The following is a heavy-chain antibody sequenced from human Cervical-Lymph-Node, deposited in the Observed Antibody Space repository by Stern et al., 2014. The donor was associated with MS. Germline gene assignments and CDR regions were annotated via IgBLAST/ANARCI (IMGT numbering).Heavy chain of an antibody. J-gene: IGHJ4*02. CDR2: VTYSGAT. CDR3: AKIHRAFANQGY. V-gene: IGHV4-39*01. CDR1: GGSINNNAYY. Sequence: QLQLQESGPGLVKPSETLSLTCSLSGGSINNNAYYWGWIRQPPGKGLEWIGSVTYSGATYYNPSLMGRVSVSADPPSTHFPWPPRFVTAADTAVYYCAKIHRAFANQGYWGRGLQVTVTS.